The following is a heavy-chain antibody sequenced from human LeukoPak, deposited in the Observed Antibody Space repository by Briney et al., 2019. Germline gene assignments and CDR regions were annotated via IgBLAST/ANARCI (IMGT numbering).Heavy chain of an antibody. CDR3: ARHPDSSGWYRGYCDL. Sequence: PSETLSLTCTVSGGSISSYYWSWTRQPPGKGLEWIGLIYYSGSSNYNPSLKSRVTMSVDTSKNQFSLKWNSVTAADTAVYFCARHPDSSGWYRGYCDLWGRGTLVTVSS. CDR1: GGSISSYY. V-gene: IGHV4-59*01. J-gene: IGHJ2*01. D-gene: IGHD6-19*01. CDR2: IYYSGSS.